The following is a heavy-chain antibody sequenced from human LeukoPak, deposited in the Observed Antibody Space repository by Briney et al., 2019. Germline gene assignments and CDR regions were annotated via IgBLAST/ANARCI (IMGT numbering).Heavy chain of an antibody. D-gene: IGHD4-17*01. Sequence: PGRSLRLSCAASGFTFNNYAMTWVRQVPGKGLEWVSGISGSGGSTYYADSVKGRFTISRDNSKNTLYLQMNSLRVEDTAIYYCAKYYGDYAPSCFDHWGQGTLITVSS. CDR2: ISGSGGST. J-gene: IGHJ5*02. CDR1: GFTFNNYA. V-gene: IGHV3-23*01. CDR3: AKYYGDYAPSCFDH.